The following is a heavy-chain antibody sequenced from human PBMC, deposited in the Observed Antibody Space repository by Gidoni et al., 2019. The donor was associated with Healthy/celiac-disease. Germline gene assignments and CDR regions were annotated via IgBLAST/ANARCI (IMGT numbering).Heavy chain of an antibody. Sequence: QVQLVESGGGVVQPGRSLRLSCAAAGFTFSSYGMHWVRQAPGKGLEWVAVIWYDGSNKYYADSLKGRFTISRDNSKNTLYLQMNSLRAEDTAVYYCARGTGGVCYDYWGQGTLVTVSS. V-gene: IGHV3-33*01. CDR2: IWYDGSNK. J-gene: IGHJ4*02. CDR1: GFTFSSYG. CDR3: ARGTGGVCYDY. D-gene: IGHD2-8*02.